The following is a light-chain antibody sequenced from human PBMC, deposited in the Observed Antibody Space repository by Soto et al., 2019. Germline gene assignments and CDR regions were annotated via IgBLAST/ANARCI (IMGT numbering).Light chain of an antibody. CDR3: QYYGTSPKP. CDR2: GAS. Sequence: ELVLTQSPGTLSLSPGERATLSCRASQSVSSSYLAWYQQKPGQAPRLLILGASTRATGIPDRFSGSGSGTDFTLTISRLEPADFAVYYCQYYGTSPKPFGQGNKVEV. CDR1: QSVSSSY. V-gene: IGKV3-20*01. J-gene: IGKJ1*01.